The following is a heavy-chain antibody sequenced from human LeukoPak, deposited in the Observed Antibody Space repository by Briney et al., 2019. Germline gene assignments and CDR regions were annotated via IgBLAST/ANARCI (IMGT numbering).Heavy chain of an antibody. V-gene: IGHV4-38-2*01. CDR2: IYHSGST. Sequence: SETLSLTCAVSGYSISSGYYWGWIRQPPGKGLEWIGRIYHSGSTYYNPSLKSRVTISVDTSKNKLSLKLSSVTAADTAVYYCARLAYYYDSSGYPQPFDYWGQGTLVTVSS. CDR3: ARLAYYYDSSGYPQPFDY. D-gene: IGHD3-22*01. J-gene: IGHJ4*02. CDR1: GYSISSGYY.